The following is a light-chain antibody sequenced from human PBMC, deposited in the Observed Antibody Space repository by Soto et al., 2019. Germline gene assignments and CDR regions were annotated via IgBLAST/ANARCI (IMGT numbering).Light chain of an antibody. CDR2: AAS. J-gene: IGKJ4*01. Sequence: DIQMTQSPSSLSASVGDRVTITCRASQGISNYLAWYQQKPGKVPKLLIYAASTLQSGVPSRFSGSGSGTDFTLTISSLQPEDVATYYCQKYNSAPPNGLTFGGGTKVDIK. CDR1: QGISNY. CDR3: QKYNSAPPNGLT. V-gene: IGKV1-27*01.